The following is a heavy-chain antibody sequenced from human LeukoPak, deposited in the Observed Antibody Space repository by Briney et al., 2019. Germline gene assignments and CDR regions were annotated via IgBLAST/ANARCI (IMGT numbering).Heavy chain of an antibody. J-gene: IGHJ4*02. CDR2: ISYDGSNK. CDR3: TRDRHSGYDLTY. V-gene: IGHV3-30-3*01. CDR1: GFTFSSYA. Sequence: GGSLRLSCAASGFTFSSYAMHWVRQAPGKGLEWVAVISYDGSNKYYADSVKGRFTISRDNSKNTLYLQMNSLRAEDTAVYYCTRDRHSGYDLTYWGQGTLVTVSS. D-gene: IGHD5-12*01.